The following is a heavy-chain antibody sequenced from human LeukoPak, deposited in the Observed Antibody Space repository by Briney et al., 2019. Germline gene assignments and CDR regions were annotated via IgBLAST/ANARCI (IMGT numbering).Heavy chain of an antibody. CDR3: ARDLAVQTPHRYYYYMDV. CDR1: GGSISSYY. V-gene: IGHV4-4*07. Sequence: SETLSLTCTVSGGSISSYYWSWIRQPAGKGLAWIGRIYTSGSTNYNPSLKSRVTMSVDTSKNQFSLKLSSVTAADTAVYYCARDLAVQTPHRYYYYMDVWGKGTTVTVSS. CDR2: IYTSGST. J-gene: IGHJ6*03.